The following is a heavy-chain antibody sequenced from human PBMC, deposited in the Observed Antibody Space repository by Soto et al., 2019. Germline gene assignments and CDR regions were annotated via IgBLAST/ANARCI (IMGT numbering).Heavy chain of an antibody. D-gene: IGHD2-15*01. J-gene: IGHJ5*02. V-gene: IGHV1-18*04. CDR2: ISTYNGYT. Sequence: VQLLQSGAEVRKAGASVKVSCETSGYTFTAYGISWVRQAPGQGLEWMGWISTYNGYTKYAQKIQGRVPMTIDTSTSTAYMELRSLTSDDTAVYYCARDQVAVAGTDNWFDPWGQGTLVTVSS. CDR1: GYTFTAYG. CDR3: ARDQVAVAGTDNWFDP.